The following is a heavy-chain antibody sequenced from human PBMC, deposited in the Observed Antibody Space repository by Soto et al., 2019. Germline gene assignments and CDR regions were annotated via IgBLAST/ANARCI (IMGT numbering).Heavy chain of an antibody. D-gene: IGHD6-13*01. CDR2: IYHSGST. J-gene: IGHJ5*02. CDR1: GGSISSGGYS. Sequence: QLQLQESGSGLVKPSQTLSLTCAVSGGSISSGGYSWSWIRQPPGKGLEWIGYIYHSGSTYYNPSLKRRVTISVDRSKNQFSLKLSSVTAADTAVYYCARGDSSSWYAGWFDPWGQGTLVTVSS. V-gene: IGHV4-30-2*01. CDR3: ARGDSSSWYAGWFDP.